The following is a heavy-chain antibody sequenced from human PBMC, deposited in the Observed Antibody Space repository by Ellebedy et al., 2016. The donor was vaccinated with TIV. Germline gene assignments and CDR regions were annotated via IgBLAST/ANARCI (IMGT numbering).Heavy chain of an antibody. Sequence: SETLSLXXTVSGGSISSYYWSWIRQPPGKGLEWIGYIYYSGSTNYNPSLKSRVTISVDTSKNQFSLKLSSVTAADTAVYYCARGSEMEPAAIGMDVWGEGTTVTVS. CDR1: GGSISSYY. D-gene: IGHD2-2*01. J-gene: IGHJ6*02. V-gene: IGHV4-59*01. CDR2: IYYSGST. CDR3: ARGSEMEPAAIGMDV.